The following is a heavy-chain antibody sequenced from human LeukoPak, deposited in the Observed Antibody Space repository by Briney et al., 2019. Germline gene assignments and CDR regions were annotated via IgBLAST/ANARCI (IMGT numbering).Heavy chain of an antibody. CDR3: ARAGNDHDYDFWSGYAYYYMDV. J-gene: IGHJ6*03. D-gene: IGHD3-3*01. Sequence: SETLSLTCTVSGGSISSYYWSWIRQPPGKGLEWVGYIYYSGGTNYNPSLKSRVTISVDTSKNQFSLKLSSVTAADTAVYYCARAGNDHDYDFWSGYAYYYMDVWGKGTTVTVSS. CDR2: IYYSGGT. CDR1: GGSISSYY. V-gene: IGHV4-59*01.